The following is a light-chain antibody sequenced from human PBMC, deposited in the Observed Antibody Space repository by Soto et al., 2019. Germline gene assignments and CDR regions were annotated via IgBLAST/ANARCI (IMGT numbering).Light chain of an antibody. CDR1: QSVSNY. J-gene: IGKJ1*01. CDR3: QQYVTFRI. Sequence: EIVLTQSPGTLSLSPGERATLSCRASQSVSNYLAWYQQKPGQAPRLLIYGASSMATGIPDRLSGSGSATDFTLTISRLEAEDFTVYSCQQYVTFRIFGQGTKVEIK. CDR2: GAS. V-gene: IGKV3-20*01.